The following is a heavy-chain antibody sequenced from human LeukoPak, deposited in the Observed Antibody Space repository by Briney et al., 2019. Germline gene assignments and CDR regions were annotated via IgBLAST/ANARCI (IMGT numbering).Heavy chain of an antibody. D-gene: IGHD3-22*01. CDR1: RFTFSSYW. J-gene: IGHJ1*01. Sequence: GGSLRLSCAASRFTFSSYWMHWVRQAPGKGLVWVSRIKSDGSTNYADSVKGRFTISRDNAKNTVSLQMNSLRAEDTGVYYCARAPSEIGGYYPEYFRHWGQGTLVTVSS. CDR2: IKSDGST. V-gene: IGHV3-74*01. CDR3: ARAPSEIGGYYPEYFRH.